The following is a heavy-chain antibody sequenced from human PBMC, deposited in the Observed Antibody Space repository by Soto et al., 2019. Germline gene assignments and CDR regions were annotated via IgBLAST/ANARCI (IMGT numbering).Heavy chain of an antibody. D-gene: IGHD2-21*02. CDR2: IIPVLTVT. Sequence: QVQLVQSGAEVRKPGSSVKVSCMASGSTFSSYTVNWVRQAPGKGLEWIGRIIPVLTVTDYARRFQGRVTTPTDRSAKTAYMEFTSLTSEDTAVYYCARGRYCGTDCYKKFSYGMDVWGQGTTVTVSS. CDR1: GSTFSSYT. V-gene: IGHV1-69*02. CDR3: ARGRYCGTDCYKKFSYGMDV. J-gene: IGHJ6*02.